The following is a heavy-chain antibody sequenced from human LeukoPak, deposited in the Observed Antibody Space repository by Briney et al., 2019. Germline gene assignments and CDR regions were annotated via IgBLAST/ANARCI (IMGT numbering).Heavy chain of an antibody. CDR3: AKDIDGYDFSVEDQY. Sequence: PGGSLRLSCAASGFTFSSYGMHWVRQAPGKGLEWVAFIRYDGSNKYYADSVKGRFTISRDNSKNTLYLQMNSLRAEDTAVYYCAKDIDGYDFSVEDQYWGQGTLVTVSS. CDR1: GFTFSSYG. J-gene: IGHJ4*02. V-gene: IGHV3-30*02. D-gene: IGHD5-12*01. CDR2: IRYDGSNK.